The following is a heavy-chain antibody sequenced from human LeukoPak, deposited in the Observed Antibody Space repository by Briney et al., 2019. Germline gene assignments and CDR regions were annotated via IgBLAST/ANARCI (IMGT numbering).Heavy chain of an antibody. CDR1: GGTLSSYA. V-gene: IGHV1-69*05. CDR2: IIPIFGTA. D-gene: IGHD6-6*01. CDR3: AREDSCPSSWFDP. Sequence: SVKVSCKASGGTLSSYAISWVRQAPGQRLEWMGGIIPIFGTANYVQKLQGRVTITTDESTSTVYMELSSLRSEDTAVYYCAREDSCPSSWFDPWGQGTLVTVSS. J-gene: IGHJ5*02.